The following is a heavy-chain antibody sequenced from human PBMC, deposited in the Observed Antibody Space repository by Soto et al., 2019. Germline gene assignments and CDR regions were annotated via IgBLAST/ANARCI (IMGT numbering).Heavy chain of an antibody. V-gene: IGHV4-31*03. J-gene: IGHJ4*02. CDR1: GGSIRSGGHY. CDR3: VVGLEDVVGGQLDY. D-gene: IGHD2-15*01. Sequence: QMQLQESGPGLVKPSQTLSLTCTVSGGSIRSGGHYWTWIRPLPGQGLEWIGYIYYSGRTYYSPSLQRRLTISVDTAQNQFSLRLTSVTAADTAVYYCVVGLEDVVGGQLDYWGQGALVTVSS. CDR2: IYYSGRT.